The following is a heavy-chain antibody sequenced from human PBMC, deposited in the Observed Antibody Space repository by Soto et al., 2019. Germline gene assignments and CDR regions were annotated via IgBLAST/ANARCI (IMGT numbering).Heavy chain of an antibody. CDR3: ARDEGVYGHYYGCGMDV. D-gene: IGHD5-12*01. J-gene: IGHJ6*02. Sequence: EVQLVESGGGLVKPGGSLRLSCAASGFAFSDYSLNWVRQAPGKGLEWVSSISSVSDYIYYADSVKGRFTISRDNAKNSLYLQMNSLRADDTAVYYCARDEGVYGHYYGCGMDVWGQGTTVTVS. V-gene: IGHV3-21*02. CDR2: ISSVSDYI. CDR1: GFAFSDYS.